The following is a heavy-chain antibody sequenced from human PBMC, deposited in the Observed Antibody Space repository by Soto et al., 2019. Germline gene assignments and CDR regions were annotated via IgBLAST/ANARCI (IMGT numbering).Heavy chain of an antibody. CDR3: ATSRVLDF. D-gene: IGHD3-3*01. Sequence: QVQLVESGGGLVRPGGSLRLSCAASGFTFSDYSMSWIRQSPGKGLEWIELMSSSGTNVFYADSVKGRFTISRDNAKNSLFMQMDSVKAEDTDVYYCATSRVLDFGGLGTLVSVSS. V-gene: IGHV3-11*01. CDR1: GFTFSDYS. J-gene: IGHJ4*02. CDR2: MSSSGTNV.